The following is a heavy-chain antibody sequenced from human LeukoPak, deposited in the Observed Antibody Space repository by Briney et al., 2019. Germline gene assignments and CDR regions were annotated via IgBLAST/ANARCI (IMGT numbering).Heavy chain of an antibody. D-gene: IGHD6-13*01. CDR3: ARDSVGSSWYYAPYYYYGMDV. J-gene: IGHJ6*02. CDR2: ISAYNGNT. CDR1: GYTFTSYG. Sequence: ASVKVSCKASGYTFTSYGISWVRQAPGQGLEWMGWISAYNGNTNYAQKLQGRVTMTPDTSTSTAYMELRSLRSDDTAAYYCARDSVGSSWYYAPYYYYGMDVWGQGTTVTVSS. V-gene: IGHV1-18*01.